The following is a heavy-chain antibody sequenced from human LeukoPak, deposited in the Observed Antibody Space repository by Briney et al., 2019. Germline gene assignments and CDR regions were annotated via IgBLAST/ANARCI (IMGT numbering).Heavy chain of an antibody. J-gene: IGHJ4*02. Sequence: GGSLRLSCAASGFTFSSYEMNWVRQTPGKGLEWVSYISSGGNTIYYADSVKGRFTISRDNAKNSLYLQMNSLRAEDTAVYYCAREGTAMVSFDYWGQGTLVTVSS. CDR1: GFTFSSYE. D-gene: IGHD5-18*01. CDR2: ISSGGNTI. V-gene: IGHV3-48*03. CDR3: AREGTAMVSFDY.